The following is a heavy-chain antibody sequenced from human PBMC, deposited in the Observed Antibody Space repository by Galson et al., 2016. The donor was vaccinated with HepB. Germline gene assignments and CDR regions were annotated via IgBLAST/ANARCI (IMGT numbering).Heavy chain of an antibody. CDR2: IYHDGGT. CDR1: GGSISTGSW. J-gene: IGHJ6*02. V-gene: IGHV4-4*02. CDR3: ATSFKDIYYYGLDV. Sequence: GTLSLTCAVSGGSISTGSWWHWVRQPPGQGLEWIGEIYHDGGTNYNPSLKDRLTISVDTSKNQFSLELASVTAADTAIYYCATSFKDIYYYGLDVWGQGTTVTVSS.